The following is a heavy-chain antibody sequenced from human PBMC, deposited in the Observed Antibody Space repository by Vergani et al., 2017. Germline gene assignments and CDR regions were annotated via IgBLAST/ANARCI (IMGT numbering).Heavy chain of an antibody. J-gene: IGHJ4*02. D-gene: IGHD6-13*01. V-gene: IGHV3-30*18. CDR3: AKGPSSWGEFDY. Sequence: QVQLVESGGGVVQPGRSLRLSCAASGFTFSSYGMHWVRQAPGKGLEWVAVISYDGSNKYYADSVKGRFTISRDNSKNTLYLQMNSLRAEDTAVYYCAKGPSSWGEFDYWGQGTLVTVSS. CDR2: ISYDGSNK. CDR1: GFTFSSYG.